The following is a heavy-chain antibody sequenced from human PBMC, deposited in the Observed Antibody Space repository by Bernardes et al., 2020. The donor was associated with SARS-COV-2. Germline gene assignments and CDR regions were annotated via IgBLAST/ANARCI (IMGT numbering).Heavy chain of an antibody. D-gene: IGHD3-3*01. CDR3: ARWDILRFPHLHYYYYYGMDV. CDR1: GYTFTSYG. J-gene: IGHJ6*02. CDR2: ISAYNGNT. Sequence: ASVTVSCKASGYTFTSYGISWVRQAPGQGLEWMGWISAYNGNTNYAQKLQGRVTMTTDTSTSTAYMELRSLRSDDTAVYYCARWDILRFPHLHYYYYYGMDVWGQGTTVTVSS. V-gene: IGHV1-18*04.